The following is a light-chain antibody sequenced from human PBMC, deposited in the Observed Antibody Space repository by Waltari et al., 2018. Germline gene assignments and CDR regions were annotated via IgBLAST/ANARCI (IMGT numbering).Light chain of an antibody. Sequence: SVLTQPPSVSGAPGQRVTTSCTGRSSNIAAVYLVNSYQPLPGIAPKLLIYNNINRPSGVPDRFSGSKSGTSASLAITGLQAEDEGDYHCQSYDRLSASVVFGGGTKLTVL. CDR2: NNI. CDR1: SSNIAAVYL. CDR3: QSYDRLSASVV. J-gene: IGLJ2*01. V-gene: IGLV1-40*01.